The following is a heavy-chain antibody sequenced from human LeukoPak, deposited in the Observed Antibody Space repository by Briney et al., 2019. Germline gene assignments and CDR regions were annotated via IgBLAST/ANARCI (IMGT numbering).Heavy chain of an antibody. CDR3: ARFGSSHDY. Sequence: SETLSLTCTVSGDSISGFYWGWIRQPPGKGLEWIGNIYYSGSTNYNPSLKSRVTISVDTPKNQFSLKLSSVTAADTAVYYCARFGSSHDYWGQGTLVTVSS. CDR2: IYYSGST. D-gene: IGHD6-13*01. CDR1: GDSISGFY. J-gene: IGHJ4*02. V-gene: IGHV4-59*01.